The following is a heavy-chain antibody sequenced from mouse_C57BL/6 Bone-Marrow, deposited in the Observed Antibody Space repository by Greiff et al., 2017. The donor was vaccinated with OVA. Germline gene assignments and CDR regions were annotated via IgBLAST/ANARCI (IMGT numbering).Heavy chain of an antibody. J-gene: IGHJ2*01. CDR2: IYPGDGDI. Sequence: VNLVESGAELVKPGASVKISCKASGYAFSNYWMNWVKQRPGKGLEWIGQIYPGDGDINYNGKLKGKATLTADKATSTAYMQFSSLTSEDSAVYVCARGAYWGQGTTLTVSS. V-gene: IGHV1-80*01. CDR3: ARGAY. CDR1: GYAFSNYW.